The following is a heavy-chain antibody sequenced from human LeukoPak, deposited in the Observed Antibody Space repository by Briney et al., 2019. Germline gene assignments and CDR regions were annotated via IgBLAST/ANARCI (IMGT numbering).Heavy chain of an antibody. J-gene: IGHJ4*02. CDR3: AKKVNYYDSSGYYPFDY. D-gene: IGHD3-22*01. Sequence: GGSLRLSCAASGFTFSSYAMSWVRQAPGKGLEWVSAISGSGDSTYYADSVKGRFTISRDNSQNTLYLQMNSLRAEDTAVYYCAKKVNYYDSSGYYPFDYWGQGTLVTVSS. V-gene: IGHV3-23*01. CDR2: ISGSGDST. CDR1: GFTFSSYA.